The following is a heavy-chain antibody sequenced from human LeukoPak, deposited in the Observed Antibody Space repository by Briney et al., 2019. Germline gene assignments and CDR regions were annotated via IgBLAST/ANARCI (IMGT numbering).Heavy chain of an antibody. D-gene: IGHD6-6*01. Sequence: SETLSLTCTVSGGSISSYYWSWIRQPPGMGLEWIGYIYYSGSTNYNPSLKSRVTISVDTSKNQFSLKLSSVTAADTAVYYCARGRQLISTDAFDIWGQGTMVTVSS. V-gene: IGHV4-59*01. J-gene: IGHJ3*02. CDR3: ARGRQLISTDAFDI. CDR1: GGSISSYY. CDR2: IYYSGST.